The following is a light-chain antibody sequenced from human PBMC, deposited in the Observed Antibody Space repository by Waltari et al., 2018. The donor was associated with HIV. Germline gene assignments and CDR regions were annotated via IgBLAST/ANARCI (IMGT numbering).Light chain of an antibody. V-gene: IGLV2-14*03. J-gene: IGLJ2*01. CDR2: DVD. CDR3: SSYTTTNTVV. Sequence: QSALTQPASVSGSPGQSITISCSGTSSAISTYKFVLWYQKHPDKAPKPLIYDVDTRPSGVPRRFSGSKSGDTASLTISAIHADDEADYFCSSYTTTNTVVFGGGTKVSVL. CDR1: SSAISTYKF.